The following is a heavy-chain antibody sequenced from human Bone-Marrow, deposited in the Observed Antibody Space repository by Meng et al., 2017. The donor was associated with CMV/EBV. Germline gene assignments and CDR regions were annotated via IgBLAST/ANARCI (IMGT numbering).Heavy chain of an antibody. Sequence: GESLKISCAASGFTFSSYWMHWVRQAPGKGLVWVSRINSDGSSTSYADSVKGRFTISRDNAKNSLYLQMNSLRAEDTAVYYCARETLFDTAMVPSFDFRGQGTLVTVSS. CDR3: ARETLFDTAMVPSFDF. CDR2: INSDGSST. D-gene: IGHD5-18*01. CDR1: GFTFSSYW. J-gene: IGHJ4*02. V-gene: IGHV3-74*01.